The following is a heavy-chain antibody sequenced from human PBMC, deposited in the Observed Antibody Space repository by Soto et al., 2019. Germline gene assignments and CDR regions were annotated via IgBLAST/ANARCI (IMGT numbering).Heavy chain of an antibody. V-gene: IGHV1-69*13. CDR1: GGTFSSYA. CDR2: IIPIFGTA. J-gene: IGHJ6*02. Sequence: SVKVSCKASGGTFSSYAISWVRQAPGQGLEWMGGIIPIFGTANYAQKFQGRVTITADESTSTAYMELSSLRSEDTAVYYCARDGFSDSSGYYVRTLYYYYGMGVWGQGTTVTVSS. D-gene: IGHD3-22*01. CDR3: ARDGFSDSSGYYVRTLYYYYGMGV.